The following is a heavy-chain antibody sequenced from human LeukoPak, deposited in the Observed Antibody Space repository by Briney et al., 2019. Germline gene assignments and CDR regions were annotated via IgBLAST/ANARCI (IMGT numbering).Heavy chain of an antibody. Sequence: SGPALVKPTQTLTRTCTFSGFSLSTSGMCVSWIRQPPGKALEWLALIDWDDDKYYSTSLKTRLTISKDTSKNQVVLTMTNMDPVDTATYYCARSTYSSRSFDPWGQGTLVTVSS. V-gene: IGHV2-70*01. CDR3: ARSTYSSRSFDP. D-gene: IGHD6-13*01. CDR1: GFSLSTSGMC. CDR2: IDWDDDK. J-gene: IGHJ5*02.